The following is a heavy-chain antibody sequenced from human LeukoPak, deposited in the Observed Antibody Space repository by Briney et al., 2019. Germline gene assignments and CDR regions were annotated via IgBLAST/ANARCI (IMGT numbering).Heavy chain of an antibody. Sequence: SETLSLTCTVSGGSISSYYWSWIRRPAGKGLEWIGRIYTSGSTSYNPSLKSRVTMSVDTSKNQFSLKLSSVTAADTAVYYCASWYSSSWYWGRWFDPWGQGTLVTVSS. CDR3: ASWYSSSWYWGRWFDP. V-gene: IGHV4-4*07. CDR2: IYTSGST. J-gene: IGHJ5*02. CDR1: GGSISSYY. D-gene: IGHD6-13*01.